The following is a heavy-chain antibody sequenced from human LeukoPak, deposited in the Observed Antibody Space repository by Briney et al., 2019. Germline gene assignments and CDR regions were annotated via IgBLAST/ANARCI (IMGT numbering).Heavy chain of an antibody. CDR1: GFTFSSYG. CDR3: AKAYYGSGSPLDWFDP. CDR2: ISYDGSKK. Sequence: VQPGRSLRLSCAASGFTFSSYGMHWVRQAPGKGLEWVAIISYDGSKKYYGDSVKGRFTISRDNSKNTLYLQMNSLRAEDTAVYYCAKAYYGSGSPLDWFDPWGQGTLVTVSS. V-gene: IGHV3-30*18. D-gene: IGHD3-10*01. J-gene: IGHJ5*02.